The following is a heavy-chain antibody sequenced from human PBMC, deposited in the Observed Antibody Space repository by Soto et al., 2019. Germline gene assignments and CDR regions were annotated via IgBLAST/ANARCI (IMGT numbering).Heavy chain of an antibody. CDR2: IRYDGTDK. CDR1: GFIFNSFA. D-gene: IGHD1-20*01. Sequence: PGGSLRLSCAASGFIFNSFALHWVRQAPGKGLEWVAVIRYDGTDKYNADSVMGRFTITRNNSKNTVYREMTSLKAEDTAVYNCARDFTQVCTLDFWGQGTLVTVSS. V-gene: IGHV3-33*01. CDR3: ARDFTQVCTLDF. J-gene: IGHJ4*02.